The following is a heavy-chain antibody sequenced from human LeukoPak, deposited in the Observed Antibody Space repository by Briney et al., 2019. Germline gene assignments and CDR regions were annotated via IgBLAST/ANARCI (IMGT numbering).Heavy chain of an antibody. CDR1: GGSFSGYY. CDR2: INHSGST. Sequence: SETLSLTCAVYGGSFSGYYWSWIRQPPGKGLEWIGEINHSGSTNYNPSLKSRVTISVDTSKNQFSLKLSSVTAADTAVYYCARIGPGRIKYYDSSGLKDYWGQGTLVTVSS. V-gene: IGHV4-34*01. J-gene: IGHJ4*01. D-gene: IGHD3-22*01. CDR3: ARIGPGRIKYYDSSGLKDY.